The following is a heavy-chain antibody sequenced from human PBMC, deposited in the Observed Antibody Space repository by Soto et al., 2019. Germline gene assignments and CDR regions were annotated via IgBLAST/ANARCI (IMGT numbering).Heavy chain of an antibody. D-gene: IGHD3-22*01. CDR1: GGTFSSYA. CDR2: IIPIFGTA. Sequence: QVQLVQSGAEVKKPGSSVKVSCKASGGTFSSYAISWVRQAPGQGLEWMGGIIPIFGTANYAQKFQGRVTITADKSTSTAYMELSSLRSEDTAVYYCARGVRYYDSSGYSVDYWGQGALVTVSS. V-gene: IGHV1-69*06. J-gene: IGHJ4*02. CDR3: ARGVRYYDSSGYSVDY.